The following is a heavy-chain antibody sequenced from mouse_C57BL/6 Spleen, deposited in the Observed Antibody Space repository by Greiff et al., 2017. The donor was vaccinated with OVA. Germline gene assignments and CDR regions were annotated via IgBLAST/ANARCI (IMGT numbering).Heavy chain of an antibody. J-gene: IGHJ2*01. CDR3: ARGTTVVAPFDY. CDR2: ISSGSSTL. CDR1: GFTFSDYG. V-gene: IGHV5-17*01. D-gene: IGHD1-1*01. Sequence: EVKLMESGGGLVKPGGSLKLSCAASGFTFSDYGMHWVRQAPEKGLEWVAYISSGSSTLYYADTVKGRFTISRDNAKNTLFLQRTSLRSEDTAMEYCARGTTVVAPFDYWGQGTTLTVSS.